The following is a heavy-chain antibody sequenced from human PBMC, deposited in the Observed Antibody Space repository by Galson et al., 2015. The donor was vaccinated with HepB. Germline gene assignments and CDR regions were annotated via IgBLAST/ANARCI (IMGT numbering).Heavy chain of an antibody. Sequence: SLRLSCAASGFTFSNAWMNWVRQAPGKGLEWVGRIKSRTDGGTTDYAAPVKGRFTISRDNSKNTLYLQMNSLRAEDTAVYYCARGGRLDAFDIWGQGTMVTVSS. V-gene: IGHV3-15*07. CDR1: GFTFSNAW. CDR3: ARGGRLDAFDI. J-gene: IGHJ3*02. CDR2: IKSRTDGGTT. D-gene: IGHD2-15*01.